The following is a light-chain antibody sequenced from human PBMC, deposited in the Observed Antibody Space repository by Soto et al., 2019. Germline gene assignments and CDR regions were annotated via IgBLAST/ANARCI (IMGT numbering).Light chain of an antibody. CDR1: QSISSW. V-gene: IGKV1-5*03. Sequence: DIQMTQSPSTLSASVGDRVTITCRASQSISSWLAWYQQKPGKAPKLLIYKASTLQIGVPSRFSGSGSGTEFTLAISSLQPDDSATYYCQQYNDNWTFGQGTKVDIK. CDR2: KAS. J-gene: IGKJ1*01. CDR3: QQYNDNWT.